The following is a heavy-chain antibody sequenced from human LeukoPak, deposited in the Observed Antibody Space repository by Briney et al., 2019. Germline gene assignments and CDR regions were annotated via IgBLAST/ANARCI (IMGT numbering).Heavy chain of an antibody. CDR1: GFTFSSYG. CDR2: IRYDGSNK. V-gene: IGHV3-30*02. CDR3: ARESYDSSGYGY. Sequence: GGSLRLSCAASGFTFSSYGMHWVRQAPGKGLEWVAFIRYDGSNKYYADSVKGRFTISRDNSKNTLYLQMNSLRAEDTAVYYCARESYDSSGYGYWGQGTLVTVSS. D-gene: IGHD3-22*01. J-gene: IGHJ4*02.